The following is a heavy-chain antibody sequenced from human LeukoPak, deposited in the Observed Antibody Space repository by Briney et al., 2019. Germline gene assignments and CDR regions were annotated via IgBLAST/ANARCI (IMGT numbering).Heavy chain of an antibody. J-gene: IGHJ5*02. D-gene: IGHD2-15*01. CDR3: AREGYLGYCSGGSCFNWFDP. V-gene: IGHV3-33*01. CDR1: GFTLSSYG. Sequence: PGRSLRLSCAASGFTLSSYGMHWVRQAPGKGLEWVAVIWYEGSNKYYAHSVKGRFTISRDNSKNTLYLQMNSLRAEDTAVYYCAREGYLGYCSGGSCFNWFDPWGQGTLVTVSS. CDR2: IWYEGSNK.